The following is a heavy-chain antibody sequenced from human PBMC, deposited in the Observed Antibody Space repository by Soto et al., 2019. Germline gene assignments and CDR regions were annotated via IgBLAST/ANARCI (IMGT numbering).Heavy chain of an antibody. D-gene: IGHD3-10*01. CDR3: ARGRADSAGSSLGRRMDV. CDR1: GEAVGSGQSY. V-gene: IGHV4-61*01. CDR2: IFVTGAT. J-gene: IGHJ6*02. Sequence: QVQLQESGPGLVKPSETLSLICFVSGEAVGSGQSYWNWIRQAPGKGLEWIGHIFVTGATKYSASIKSRVTMSVDTSKRQISLILTSVTGADSATYFCARGRADSAGSSLGRRMDVWGQGTTVTVAS.